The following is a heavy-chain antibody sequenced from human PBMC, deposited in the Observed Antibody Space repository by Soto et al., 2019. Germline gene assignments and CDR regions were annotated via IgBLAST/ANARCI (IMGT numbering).Heavy chain of an antibody. V-gene: IGHV5-51*01. D-gene: IGHD3-10*01. CDR2: IYPGDSDT. Sequence: PGESLKISRKGSGYSFTIYWIGWVRQMPGKGLEWMGIIYPGDSDTRYSPSFQGQVTISADKSICTAYLQWSSLKASDTAMYYCARLGGYYYGSGSYFYYYGMDVWGQGTTVTASS. J-gene: IGHJ6*02. CDR1: GYSFTIYW. CDR3: ARLGGYYYGSGSYFYYYGMDV.